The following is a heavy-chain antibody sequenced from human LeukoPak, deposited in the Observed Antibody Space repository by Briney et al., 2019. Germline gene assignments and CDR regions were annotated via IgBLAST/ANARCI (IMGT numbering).Heavy chain of an antibody. D-gene: IGHD6-19*01. CDR3: ARDRVAGLFDY. J-gene: IGHJ4*02. CDR1: GYTFTSYG. CDR2: ISAYNGNT. V-gene: IGHV1-18*01. Sequence: ASVKVSCKASGYTFTSYGISWVRQAPGQGLEWMGWISAYNGNTNYAQKLQGRVTMTRDTSTGTVYMELSSLRSEDTAVYYCARDRVAGLFDYWGQGTLVTVSS.